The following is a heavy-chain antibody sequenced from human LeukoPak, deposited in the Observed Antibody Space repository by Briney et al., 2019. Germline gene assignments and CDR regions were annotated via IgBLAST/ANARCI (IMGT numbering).Heavy chain of an antibody. V-gene: IGHV3-23*01. CDR2: ISGSGSDT. CDR1: GYTFSSYA. CDR3: AKDLSSAITSALVLDV. Sequence: GGSLRLSCAASGYTFSSYAMSWVRQAPGKGLEWVSVISGSGSDTYYADSVKGRFAISRDNVKNVLYLQMNSLRPEDTALYYCAKDLSSAITSALVLDVWGQGTTV. D-gene: IGHD3-22*01. J-gene: IGHJ6*02.